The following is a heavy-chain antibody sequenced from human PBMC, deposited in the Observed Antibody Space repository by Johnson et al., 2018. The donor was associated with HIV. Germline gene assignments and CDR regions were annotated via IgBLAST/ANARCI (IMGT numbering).Heavy chain of an antibody. J-gene: IGHJ3*02. CDR1: GFTFNDYY. D-gene: IGHD3-22*01. CDR3: ARYRGYWDAFDI. CDR2: ISSSGTTV. V-gene: IGHV3-11*04. Sequence: QVQLVESGGGLVKPGGSLRLSCAFSGFTFNDYYMTWIRQAPGRGPEWISYISSSGTTVYYAESVKGRFSISRDHAKHSLYLQMNSLRAEDTAVYYCARYRGYWDAFDIWGQGTMVTVSS.